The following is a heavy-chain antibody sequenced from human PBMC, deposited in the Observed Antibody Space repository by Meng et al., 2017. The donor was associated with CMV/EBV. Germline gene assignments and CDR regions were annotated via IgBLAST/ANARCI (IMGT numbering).Heavy chain of an antibody. D-gene: IGHD3-9*01. V-gene: IGHV1-18*01. Sequence: QDLVGKSGAEVETPGHSGKVSCRAFGYSYRSYCIRRVRQAPGQWLEWMEWISTYNGNTNYAQKLQGRVTMTTDTSTSTAYMELRSLRSDDTAVYYCATDILTHFDYWGQGTLVTVSS. CDR2: ISTYNGNT. CDR1: GYSYRSYC. J-gene: IGHJ4*02. CDR3: ATDILTHFDY.